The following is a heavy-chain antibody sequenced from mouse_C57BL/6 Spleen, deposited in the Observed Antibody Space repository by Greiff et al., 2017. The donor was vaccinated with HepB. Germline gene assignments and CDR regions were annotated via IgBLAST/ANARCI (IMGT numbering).Heavy chain of an antibody. V-gene: IGHV1-85*01. CDR2: IYPRDGST. CDR1: GYTFTSYD. Sequence: QVHVKQSGPELVKPGASVKLSCKASGYTFTSYDINWVKQRPGQGLEWIGWIYPRDGSTKYTEKFKGKATLTVDTSSSTAYMELHSLTSEDSAVYFCARRGAQASYAMDYWGQGTSVTVSS. D-gene: IGHD3-2*02. CDR3: ARRGAQASYAMDY. J-gene: IGHJ4*01.